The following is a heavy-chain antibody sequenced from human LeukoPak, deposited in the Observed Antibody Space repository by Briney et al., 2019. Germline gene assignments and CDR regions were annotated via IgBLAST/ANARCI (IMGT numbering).Heavy chain of an antibody. D-gene: IGHD2-2*02. CDR1: GFTFDDYA. J-gene: IGHJ4*02. CDR2: ISWNSGSI. V-gene: IGHV3-9*03. CDR3: AKGYCSSTSCYTDY. Sequence: PGRSLRLSCAASGFTFDDYAMHWVRQAPGNGLEWVSGISWNSGSIGYADSVKGRFTISRDNAKNSLYLQMNSLRAEDMALYYCAKGYCSSTSCYTDYWGQGTLVTVSS.